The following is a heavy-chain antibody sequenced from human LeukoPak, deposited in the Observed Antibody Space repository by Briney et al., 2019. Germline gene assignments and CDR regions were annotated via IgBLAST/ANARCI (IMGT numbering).Heavy chain of an antibody. J-gene: IGHJ4*02. Sequence: PGGSLRLSCAASGFTVSSNYMSWVRQAPGKGLEWVSVIYSGGSTYYADSVKGRFTISRDNSKNTLYLQMNSLRAEDTAVYYCARDIGHAAAAHTRDYWGQGTLVTVSS. CDR2: IYSGGST. CDR3: ARDIGHAAAAHTRDY. D-gene: IGHD6-13*01. CDR1: GFTVSSNY. V-gene: IGHV3-66*01.